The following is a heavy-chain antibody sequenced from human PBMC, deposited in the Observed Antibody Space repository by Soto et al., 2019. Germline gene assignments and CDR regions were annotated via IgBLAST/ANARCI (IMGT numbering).Heavy chain of an antibody. V-gene: IGHV4-59*01. CDR3: ARELFGRSVWFDP. D-gene: IGHD3-10*01. CDR1: GRSISGYY. CDR2: IYSSGTT. J-gene: IGHJ5*02. Sequence: SETLSLTCSVSGRSISGYYWGWMRQAPGKGLEWIGHIYSSGTTNYNPSLKSRVSMSVDTSKNQFSLKLTSVTAADTAVYFCARELFGRSVWFDPWGQGTLVTVS.